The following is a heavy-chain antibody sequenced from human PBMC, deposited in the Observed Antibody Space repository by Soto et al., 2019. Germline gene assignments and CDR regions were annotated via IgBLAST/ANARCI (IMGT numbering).Heavy chain of an antibody. CDR3: SKAMIGSYDSDAFDV. Sequence: VGSLRLSCAASVFSFSRYGIHCVRHSPGKGLEWVAVISYDESTTFYADSVKGRFTISRDNSKNTLFLQMNSLRPEDTAVYYCSKAMIGSYDSDAFDVWGQGTMVTVSS. D-gene: IGHD3-22*01. CDR2: ISYDESTT. J-gene: IGHJ3*01. V-gene: IGHV3-30*18. CDR1: VFSFSRYG.